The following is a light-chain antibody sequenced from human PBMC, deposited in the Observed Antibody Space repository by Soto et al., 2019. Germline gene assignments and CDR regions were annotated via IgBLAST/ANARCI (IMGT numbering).Light chain of an antibody. V-gene: IGKV3-20*01. CDR3: QQYGSSPPIT. CDR1: QSVSSSY. Sequence: EIVLTQSPGTLSLSPGERATLSCRASQSVSSSYLAWYQQKPGQAPRLLIYGASCRATGIPDRFSGSGSGTDFTLTISRLEPEDFAVYYYQQYGSSPPITFGQGTRLEIK. J-gene: IGKJ5*01. CDR2: GAS.